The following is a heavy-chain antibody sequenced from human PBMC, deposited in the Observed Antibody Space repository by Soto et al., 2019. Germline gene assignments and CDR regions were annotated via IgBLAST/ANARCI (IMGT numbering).Heavy chain of an antibody. CDR3: ARTLGGGDSLAFDI. Sequence: GGSLRLSCAASGFTFSSYSMNWVRQAPGKGLEWVSSISSSSSYIYYADSVKGRFTISRDNAKNSLYLQMNSLRAEDTAVYYCARTLGGGDSLAFDIWGQGTMVTVSS. D-gene: IGHD3-16*01. V-gene: IGHV3-21*01. J-gene: IGHJ3*02. CDR2: ISSSSSYI. CDR1: GFTFSSYS.